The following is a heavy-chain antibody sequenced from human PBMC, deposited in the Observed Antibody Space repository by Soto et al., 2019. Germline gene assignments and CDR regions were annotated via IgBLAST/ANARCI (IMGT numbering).Heavy chain of an antibody. J-gene: IGHJ3*02. V-gene: IGHV3-74*01. Sequence: GGSLRLSCAASGFSLSAYWMHWVRQAPGKGLVWVSRIDTYGSATKYADSVEGRFTISKDNAANTLYLQMNNLRADDTAVYYCARDTAGDQAAFDIWGQGTMVTVSS. CDR3: ARDTAGDQAAFDI. CDR2: IDTYGSAT. CDR1: GFSLSAYW.